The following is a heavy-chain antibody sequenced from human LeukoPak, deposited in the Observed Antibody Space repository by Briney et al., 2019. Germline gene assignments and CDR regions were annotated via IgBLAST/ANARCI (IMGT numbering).Heavy chain of an antibody. CDR2: ISVSGETT. V-gene: IGHV3-23*01. CDR1: GLTVNSKY. Sequence: GGSLRLSCAASGLTVNSKYMSWVRQAPGKGLEWVSSISVSGETTCYADTVEGRFTISRDNSQNTLYLRMNRLSAEDTAVYYCASKNPGLSPFDYWGQGALVTVSS. CDR3: ASKNPGLSPFDY. D-gene: IGHD2/OR15-2a*01. J-gene: IGHJ4*02.